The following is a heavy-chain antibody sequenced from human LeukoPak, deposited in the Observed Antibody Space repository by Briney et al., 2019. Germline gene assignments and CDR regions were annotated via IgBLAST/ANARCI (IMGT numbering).Heavy chain of an antibody. CDR3: ARELYYYDSSGYSHFDY. Sequence: ASVKVSCKASGYTFSSYGISWVRQAPGQGLEWMGWISAYIGNTKYAQKLQGRVTMTTDTSTSTAYMELRSLRSDDTAVYYCARELYYYDSSGYSHFDYWGQGTLVTVSS. CDR2: ISAYIGNT. D-gene: IGHD3-22*01. J-gene: IGHJ4*02. CDR1: GYTFSSYG. V-gene: IGHV1-18*01.